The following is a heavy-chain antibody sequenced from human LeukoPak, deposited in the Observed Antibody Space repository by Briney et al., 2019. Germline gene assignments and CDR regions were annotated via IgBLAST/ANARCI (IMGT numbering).Heavy chain of an antibody. CDR1: GDSVSSNSAA. Sequence: SQTLSLTCAISGDSVSSNSAAWNWIRQSPSRGLEWLGRTYYRSKWYNDYAVSVRSRITINPDTSKNQFSLQLNSVTPEDTAVYYCASAAGGTAMVGYGMDVWGQGTTVTVSS. V-gene: IGHV6-1*01. CDR2: TYYRSKWYN. CDR3: ASAAGGTAMVGYGMDV. D-gene: IGHD5-18*01. J-gene: IGHJ6*02.